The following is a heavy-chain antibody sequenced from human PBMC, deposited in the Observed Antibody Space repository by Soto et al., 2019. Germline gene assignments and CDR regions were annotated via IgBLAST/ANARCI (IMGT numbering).Heavy chain of an antibody. V-gene: IGHV3-7*01. J-gene: IGHJ6*02. Sequence: PGGSLRLSCAASGFTFSIYWMSWVRHAPGKGLEWVANIKQDGSEKYYVDSVKGRLTISRDNAKNSLYLQMNSLRAEDTAVYYCARGSPAAIHYYYGMDVWGQGTTVTVSS. CDR1: GFTFSIYW. D-gene: IGHD2-2*01. CDR2: IKQDGSEK. CDR3: ARGSPAAIHYYYGMDV.